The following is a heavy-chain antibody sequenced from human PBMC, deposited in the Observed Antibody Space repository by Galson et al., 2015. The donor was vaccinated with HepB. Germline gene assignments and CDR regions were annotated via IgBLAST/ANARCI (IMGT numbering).Heavy chain of an antibody. CDR1: GGTFRSYA. Sequence: SVKVSCKASGGTFRSYAISWVRQAPGQGLEWMGGIIPLFGTTDYAQKFQGRVTITADKSTSTAYMELSSLRSEDTAVYYCARKVLSRDQLRTTRYFYYSMDLWGQGTTVTVSS. CDR3: ARKVLSRDQLRTTRYFYYSMDL. D-gene: IGHD2-2*01. V-gene: IGHV1-69*06. CDR2: IIPLFGTT. J-gene: IGHJ6*02.